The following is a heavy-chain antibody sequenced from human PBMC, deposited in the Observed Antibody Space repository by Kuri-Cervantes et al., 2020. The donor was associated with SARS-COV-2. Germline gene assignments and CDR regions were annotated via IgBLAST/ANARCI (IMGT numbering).Heavy chain of an antibody. Sequence: TCEGSGYSFTNFWISWVRQMPGKGLEWMGNIDPRDSYTNYSPSFQGHVTISADKSISTAYLQWSSLRASDTAVYFCARHAPPTGIVVVPAAIYYGMDVWGQGTTVTVSS. J-gene: IGHJ6*02. V-gene: IGHV5-10-1*01. CDR3: ARHAPPTGIVVVPAAIYYGMDV. CDR2: IDPRDSYT. CDR1: GYSFTNFW. D-gene: IGHD2-2*01.